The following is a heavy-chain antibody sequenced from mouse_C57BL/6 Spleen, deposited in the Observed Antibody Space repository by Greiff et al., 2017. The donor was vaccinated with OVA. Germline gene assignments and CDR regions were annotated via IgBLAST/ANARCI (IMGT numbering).Heavy chain of an antibody. CDR2: IWRGGST. D-gene: IGHD3-2*02. CDR3: AKNKGTAQDAMDY. J-gene: IGHJ4*01. CDR1: GFSLTSYG. V-gene: IGHV2-5*01. Sequence: VKLMESGPGLVQPSQSLYITCTVSGFSLTSYGVHWVRQSPGKGLEWLGVIWRGGSTDYNAAFMSRLSITKDNSKSQVFFKMNSLQADDTAIYYCAKNKGTAQDAMDYWGQGTSVTVSS.